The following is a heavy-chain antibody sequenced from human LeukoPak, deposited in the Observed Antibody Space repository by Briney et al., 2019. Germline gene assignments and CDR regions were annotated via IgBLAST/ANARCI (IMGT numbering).Heavy chain of an antibody. CDR2: IIPIFGTA. V-gene: IGHV1-69*13. CDR3: ARSFKEMALDAFDI. Sequence: GASVKVSCKASGGTFSSYAISWVRQAPEQGLEWMGGIIPIFGTANYAQKFQGRVTITADESTSTAYMELSSLRSEDTAVYYCARSFKEMALDAFDIWGQGTMVTVSS. CDR1: GGTFSSYA. D-gene: IGHD5-24*01. J-gene: IGHJ3*02.